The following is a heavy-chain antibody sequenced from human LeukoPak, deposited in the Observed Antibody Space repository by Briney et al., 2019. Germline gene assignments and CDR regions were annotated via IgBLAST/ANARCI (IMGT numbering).Heavy chain of an antibody. V-gene: IGHV3-7*03. CDR2: INQDGGEK. Sequence: GGSLRLSCATSGFTFSTHWMSWVRQAPGKGLEWVANINQDGGEKYYVDSVKGRFTISRDNAKNSLYLQMNSLRAEDTAVYYCARYCSGGSCFDYWGQGTLVTVSS. CDR3: ARYCSGGSCFDY. CDR1: GFTFSTHW. D-gene: IGHD2-15*01. J-gene: IGHJ4*02.